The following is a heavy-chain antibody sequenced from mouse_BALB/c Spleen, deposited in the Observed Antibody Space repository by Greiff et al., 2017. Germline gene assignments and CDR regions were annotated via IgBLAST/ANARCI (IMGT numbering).Heavy chain of an antibody. Sequence: VHLVESGPGLVAPSQSLSITCTVSGFSLTSYGVHWVRQPPGKGLEWLGVIWAGGSTNYNSALMSRLSISKDNSKSQVFLKMNSLQTDDTAMYYCARGYYGSSYAMDYWGQGTSVTVSS. CDR3: ARGYYGSSYAMDY. D-gene: IGHD1-1*01. V-gene: IGHV2-9*02. J-gene: IGHJ4*01. CDR1: GFSLTSYG. CDR2: IWAGGST.